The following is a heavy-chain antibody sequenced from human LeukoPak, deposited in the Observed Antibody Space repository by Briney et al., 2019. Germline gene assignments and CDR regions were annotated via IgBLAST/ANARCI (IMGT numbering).Heavy chain of an antibody. Sequence: ASVKVSCKASGYTFTSYTMHWVRRAPGQRLEWMGWINAGNGNTKYSQKFQGRVTITRDTSASTAYMELSSLRSEDTAVYYCARREDGYKGKYYFDYWGQGTLVTVSS. CDR1: GYTFTSYT. J-gene: IGHJ4*02. D-gene: IGHD5-24*01. CDR2: INAGNGNT. CDR3: ARREDGYKGKYYFDY. V-gene: IGHV1-3*01.